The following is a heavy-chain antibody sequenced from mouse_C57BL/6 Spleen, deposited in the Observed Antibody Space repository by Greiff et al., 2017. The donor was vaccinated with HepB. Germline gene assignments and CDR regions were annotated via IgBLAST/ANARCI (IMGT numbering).Heavy chain of an antibody. Sequence: EVMLVESGGGLVQPGGSLSLSCAASGFTFTDYYMSWVRQPPGKALEWLGFIRNKANGYTTEYSASVKGRFTISRDNSQSILYLQMNALRAEDSATYYCARTTVEGAWFAYWGQGTLVTVSA. J-gene: IGHJ3*01. CDR1: GFTFTDYY. CDR3: ARTTVEGAWFAY. CDR2: IRNKANGYTT. V-gene: IGHV7-3*01. D-gene: IGHD1-1*01.